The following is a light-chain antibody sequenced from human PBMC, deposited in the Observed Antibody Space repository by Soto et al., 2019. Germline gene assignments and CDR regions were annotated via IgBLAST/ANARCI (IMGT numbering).Light chain of an antibody. CDR3: QQRSNWPDA. Sequence: EILLTQSPATLSLSPGERATLSCRASQSLINFVAWYQHKNGQAPRILIYDASKRDTGIPTRFSGRGSGTDFTLPISRLQTEDFEVYYCQQRSNWPDAFGQGTRLEIK. CDR1: QSLINF. V-gene: IGKV3-11*01. J-gene: IGKJ5*01. CDR2: DAS.